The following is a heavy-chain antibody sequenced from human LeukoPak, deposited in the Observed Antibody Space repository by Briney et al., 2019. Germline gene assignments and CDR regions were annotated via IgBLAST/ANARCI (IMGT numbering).Heavy chain of an antibody. J-gene: IGHJ4*02. Sequence: GGSLRLSCAASGFTFSDYAMNWVRQALGRGLEWVSTISYSGGNTYYADPVKGRFTISRDNSRNSLYLQMNSLRAEDTAVYYCAKDVGKWESLHFFDHWGQGTLVTVSS. V-gene: IGHV3-23*01. D-gene: IGHD1-26*01. CDR2: ISYSGGNT. CDR1: GFTFSDYA. CDR3: AKDVGKWESLHFFDH.